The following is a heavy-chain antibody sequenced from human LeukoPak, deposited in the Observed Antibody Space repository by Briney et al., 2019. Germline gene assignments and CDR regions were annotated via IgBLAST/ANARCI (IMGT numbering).Heavy chain of an antibody. CDR1: GGTFSIYG. CDR3: ARRMVATSYFYGMDV. CDR2: IIPIFGTA. Sequence: SVKVSCTASGGTFSIYGVSWVRQAPGQGLEWMGGIIPIFGTANYAQKFQGRVTITADESTSTAYMELSSLRSEDTAVYYCARRMVATSYFYGMDVWGQGTTVTVSS. D-gene: IGHD5-12*01. J-gene: IGHJ6*02. V-gene: IGHV1-69*13.